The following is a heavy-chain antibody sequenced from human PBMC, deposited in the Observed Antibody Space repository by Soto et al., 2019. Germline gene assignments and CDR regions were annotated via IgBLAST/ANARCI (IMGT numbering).Heavy chain of an antibody. D-gene: IGHD1-26*01. CDR1: GGSVSSQTHF. V-gene: IGHV4-61*01. J-gene: IGHJ4*01. Sequence: SETLSLTCSVSGGSVSSQTHFWSWIRQAPGKGLEWSGYVYYSGITNSNPSLKRRVTITADTSHNQIFLGLTSVTTADTGVFYCAREDMSGTYYFDSWGQGTLVTGSS. CDR3: AREDMSGTYYFDS. CDR2: VYYSGIT.